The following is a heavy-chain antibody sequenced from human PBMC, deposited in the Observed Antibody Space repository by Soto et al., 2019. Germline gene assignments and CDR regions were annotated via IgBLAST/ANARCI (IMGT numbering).Heavy chain of an antibody. Sequence: KTSETLSLTCTVSGGSISSGGYYWSWIRQHPGKGLEWIGYIYYSGSTYYNPSLKSRVTISVDTSKNQFSLKLSSVTAADTAVYYCARWGRGYSYGYRPLAVGATRDTAYYGMYVWGQGTTVTVSS. D-gene: IGHD5-18*01. V-gene: IGHV4-31*03. J-gene: IGHJ6*02. CDR3: ARWGRGYSYGYRPLAVGATRDTAYYGMYV. CDR1: GGSISSGGYY. CDR2: IYYSGST.